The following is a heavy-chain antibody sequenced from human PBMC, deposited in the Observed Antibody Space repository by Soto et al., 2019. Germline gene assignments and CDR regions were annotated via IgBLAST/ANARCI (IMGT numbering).Heavy chain of an antibody. J-gene: IGHJ6*02. Sequence: QVQLQQWGAGLLKPSETLSLTCAVYGGSFSGYYWSWIRQPPGKGLEWIGEINHSGSTNYNPSLKSRVTISVDTSKNQFSLKLSSVTAADTAVYYCARGGLERRNYYYYYGMDVWGQGTKVTVSS. CDR2: INHSGST. V-gene: IGHV4-34*01. D-gene: IGHD1-1*01. CDR1: GGSFSGYY. CDR3: ARGGLERRNYYYYYGMDV.